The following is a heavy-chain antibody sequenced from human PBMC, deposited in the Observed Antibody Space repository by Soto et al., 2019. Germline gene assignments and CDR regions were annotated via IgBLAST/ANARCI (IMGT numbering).Heavy chain of an antibody. CDR1: GFTFSSYA. Sequence: GGSLRLSCAASGFTFSSYAMHWVRQAPGKGLEWVAVISYDGSNKYYADSVKGRFTISRDNSKNTLYLQMNSLRAEDTAVYYCARDPGYSGYDLQPGGWFDPWGQGTLVTVSS. CDR3: ARDPGYSGYDLQPGGWFDP. J-gene: IGHJ5*02. CDR2: ISYDGSNK. V-gene: IGHV3-30-3*01. D-gene: IGHD5-12*01.